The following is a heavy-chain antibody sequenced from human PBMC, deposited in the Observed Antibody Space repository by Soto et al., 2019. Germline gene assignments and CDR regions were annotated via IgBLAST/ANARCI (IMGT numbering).Heavy chain of an antibody. Sequence: PSETLSLTCTVSGGSISSSSYYWGWIRQPPGKGLEWIGSIYYSGSTYYNPSLKSRVTISVDTSKNQFSLKLSSVTAADTAVYYCARQVTTWGWFDPWGQGTRVTVSS. V-gene: IGHV4-39*01. D-gene: IGHD4-4*01. CDR1: GGSISSSSYY. J-gene: IGHJ5*02. CDR2: IYYSGST. CDR3: ARQVTTWGWFDP.